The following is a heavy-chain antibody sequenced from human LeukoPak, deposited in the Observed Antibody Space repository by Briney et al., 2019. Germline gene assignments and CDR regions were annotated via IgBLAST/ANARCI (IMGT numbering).Heavy chain of an antibody. V-gene: IGHV1-46*01. Sequence: GASXXXXXXXSXXTFXXXYMHWVRQAPGQGLEWMGIINPSGGSTSYAQKFQGRVTMTRDTSTSTVYMELSSLRSEDTAVYYCASNYYDSSGYYRDYWGQGTLVTVSS. CDR1: XXTFXXXY. D-gene: IGHD3-22*01. CDR2: INPSGGST. CDR3: ASNYYDSSGYYRDY. J-gene: IGHJ4*02.